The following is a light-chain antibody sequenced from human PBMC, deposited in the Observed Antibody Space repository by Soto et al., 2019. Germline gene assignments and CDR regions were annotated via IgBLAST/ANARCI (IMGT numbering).Light chain of an antibody. J-gene: IGKJ1*01. V-gene: IGKV1-5*01. CDR2: AAS. CDR3: LQHNSNIGTWT. CDR1: QSISSW. Sequence: DIQMTQSPSTLSASVGDRVTITCRASQSISSWLAWYQQKPGKAPKRLIYAASSLQSGVPSRFSGSGFGTEFTLTISSLQPEDFATYFCLQHNSNIGTWTFGQGTKVDIK.